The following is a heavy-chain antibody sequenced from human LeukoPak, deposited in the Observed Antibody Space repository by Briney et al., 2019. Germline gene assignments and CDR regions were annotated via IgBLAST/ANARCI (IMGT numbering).Heavy chain of an antibody. Sequence: PGGSLRLSCAASGFTFSIYWMTWVRQAPGKGLEWVAIIKEDGTEKQYVDSVKGRLSISRDNAKNSLYLQMNSLRAEDTAVYYCARGVSGSFDYWGQGTLVTVSS. J-gene: IGHJ4*02. CDR1: GFTFSIYW. V-gene: IGHV3-7*04. D-gene: IGHD3-22*01. CDR2: IKEDGTEK. CDR3: ARGVSGSFDY.